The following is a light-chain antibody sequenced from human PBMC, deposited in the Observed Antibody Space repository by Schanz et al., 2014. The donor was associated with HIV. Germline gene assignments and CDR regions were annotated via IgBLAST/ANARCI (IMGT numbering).Light chain of an antibody. CDR2: DAS. CDR3: QQSYITPYT. J-gene: IGKJ2*01. CDR1: QDISNY. V-gene: IGKV1-39*01. Sequence: DIQMTQSPSSLSASVGDRVTITCQASQDISNYLNWYQQKPGKAPKLLIYDASNLETGVPSRFSGSGSGTDFTLTINSLQPEDFATYFCQQSYITPYTFGQGTKLEIK.